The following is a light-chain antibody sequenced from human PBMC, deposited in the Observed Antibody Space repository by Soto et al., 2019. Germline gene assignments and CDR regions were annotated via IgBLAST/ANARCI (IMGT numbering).Light chain of an antibody. CDR1: QSVSSN. CDR3: QQYNNCPPFT. CDR2: GAS. Sequence: EIVMTQSPATLSVSPGERATLSCRASQSVSSNLAWYQQKPGQAPRLLIYGASTRAAGIPARFSGSGSGTEFTLTISSLQSEYFSVYYCQQYNNCPPFTFGGGTKVDIK. V-gene: IGKV3-15*01. J-gene: IGKJ4*01.